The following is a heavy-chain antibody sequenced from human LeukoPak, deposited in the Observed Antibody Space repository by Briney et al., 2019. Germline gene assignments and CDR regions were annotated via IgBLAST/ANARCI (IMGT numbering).Heavy chain of an antibody. CDR2: ISAYNGNT. CDR3: AATGDGFDI. J-gene: IGHJ3*02. Sequence: ASVKVSCKASGYTFNSYSISWVRQAPGQGLEWMGWISAYNGNTNYAQKLQDRVTISTDTSTSTVYMELRSLKSDDTAVYYCAATGDGFDIWGQGTMVAVSS. D-gene: IGHD5-24*01. V-gene: IGHV1-18*04. CDR1: GYTFNSYS.